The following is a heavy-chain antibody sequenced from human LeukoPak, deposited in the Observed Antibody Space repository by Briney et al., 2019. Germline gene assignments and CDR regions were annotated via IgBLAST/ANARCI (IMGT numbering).Heavy chain of an antibody. CDR1: GFTFSSYG. Sequence: GGSLRLSCAASGFTFSSYGMHWVRQAPGKGLEWVAVISYDGSNKYYADSVKGRFTISRDNSKNTLDLQMNSLRAEDTAVYYCAKDRGWVFGAMDVWGQGTTVTVSS. CDR3: AKDRGWVFGAMDV. CDR2: ISYDGSNK. V-gene: IGHV3-30*18. J-gene: IGHJ6*02. D-gene: IGHD6-19*01.